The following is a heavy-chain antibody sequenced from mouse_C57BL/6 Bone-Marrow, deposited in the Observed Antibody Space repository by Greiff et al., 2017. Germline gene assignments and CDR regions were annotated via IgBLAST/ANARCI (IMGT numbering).Heavy chain of an antibody. J-gene: IGHJ3*01. CDR2: ISNGGGST. V-gene: IGHV5-12*01. Sequence: EVNVVESGGGLVQPGGSLKLSCAASGFTFSDYYMYWVRQTPEKRLEWVAYISNGGGSTYYPDTVKGRFTISRDNAKNTLYLQMSRLKAENTAMYYCASETRFAYWGQGTLVTVSA. CDR3: ASETRFAY. CDR1: GFTFSDYY.